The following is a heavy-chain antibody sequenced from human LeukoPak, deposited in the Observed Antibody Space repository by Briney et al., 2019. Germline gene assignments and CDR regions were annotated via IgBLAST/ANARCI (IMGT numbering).Heavy chain of an antibody. CDR2: IKQDGSEK. CDR3: AREGDYSNYEYYFDY. Sequence: GGSLRLSCAASGFTFSSYSMNWVRQAPGKGLEWVANIKQDGSEKYYVDSVKGRFTISRDNAKNSLYLQMNSLRAEDTAVYYCAREGDYSNYEYYFDYWGQGTLVTVSS. V-gene: IGHV3-7*01. CDR1: GFTFSSYS. D-gene: IGHD4-11*01. J-gene: IGHJ4*02.